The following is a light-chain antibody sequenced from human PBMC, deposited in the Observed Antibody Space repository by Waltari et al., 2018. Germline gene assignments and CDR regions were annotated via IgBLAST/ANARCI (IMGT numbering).Light chain of an antibody. J-gene: IGKJ1*01. V-gene: IGKV3-20*01. CDR2: RAS. Sequence: EIVLTQSPGTLSLSPGERATLSCRASQSIYSTYLAWYQQKPGQAPRLLISRASNRAMGVPDRFRGSGSGTDFTLTISRLEPEDFAVFYCQQYGSSPRTFGQGTTVEIK. CDR3: QQYGSSPRT. CDR1: QSIYSTY.